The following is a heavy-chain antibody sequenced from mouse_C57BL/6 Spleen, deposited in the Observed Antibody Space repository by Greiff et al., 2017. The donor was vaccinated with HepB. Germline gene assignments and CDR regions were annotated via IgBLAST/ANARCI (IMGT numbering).Heavy chain of an antibody. CDR2: INPYNGDT. V-gene: IGHV1-20*01. J-gene: IGHJ1*03. Sequence: DVQLQESGPELVKPGDSVKISCKASGYSFTGYFMNWVMQSHGKSLEWIGRINPYNGDTFYNQKFKGKATLTVDKSSSTAHMELRSLTSEDSAVYYCARYYYGSSYGYFDVWGTGTTVTVSS. CDR1: GYSFTGYF. D-gene: IGHD1-1*01. CDR3: ARYYYGSSYGYFDV.